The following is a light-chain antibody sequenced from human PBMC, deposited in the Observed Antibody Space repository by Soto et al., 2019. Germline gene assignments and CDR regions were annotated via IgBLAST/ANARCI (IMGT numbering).Light chain of an antibody. J-gene: IGLJ3*02. V-gene: IGLV8-61*01. CDR1: SGSVSTSYY. Sequence: QAVVTQEPSFSVSPGGTVTLTCGLTSGSVSTSYYPTWYQQTPGQAPRTLIYSTNTRSSGVPDRFSGSILENKAALTITGAQADDASHYYCILYMGSGIWVFGGGTMLTVL. CDR3: ILYMGSGIWV. CDR2: STN.